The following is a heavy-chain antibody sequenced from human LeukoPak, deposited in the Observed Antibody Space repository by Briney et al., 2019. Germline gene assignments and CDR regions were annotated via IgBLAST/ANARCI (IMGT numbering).Heavy chain of an antibody. D-gene: IGHD1-14*01. J-gene: IGHJ6*01. V-gene: IGHV3-15*01. CDR3: AKMKGQPLPKYYMDV. Sequence: GGSLRLSCAASGFTFSNVWMGWFRQAPGKGLEWVGRIRKATEGGATDYAAPVQGRFTISRDDSSNTLYLQMNSLRAEDTAIYYFAKMKGQPLPKYYMDVWGQGTTVTVSS. CDR1: GFTFSNVW. CDR2: IRKATEGGAT.